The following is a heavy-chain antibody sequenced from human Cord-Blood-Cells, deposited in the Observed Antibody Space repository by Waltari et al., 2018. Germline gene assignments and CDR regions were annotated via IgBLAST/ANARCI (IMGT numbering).Heavy chain of an antibody. D-gene: IGHD2-2*01. CDR3: ARDSRETGLFDY. CDR2: RSYDGSNK. V-gene: IGHV3-30-3*01. CDR1: GFTFSSYA. J-gene: IGHJ4*02. Sequence: QVQLVESGGGVVQPGRSLRLSCAASGFTFSSYAMHWVRQAPGKGVGWVAVRSYDGSNKYYADSVKGRFTISRDNAKNTLYLQMNSLRAEDTAVYYCARDSRETGLFDYWGQGTLVTVSS.